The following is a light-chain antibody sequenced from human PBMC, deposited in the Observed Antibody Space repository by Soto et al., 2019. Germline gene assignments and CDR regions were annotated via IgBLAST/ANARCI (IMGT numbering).Light chain of an antibody. Sequence: GDRVAITCRASQHISTYLAWYQQKPGKAPKLLIYKASSLESGVPSRFSGSGSGTEFTLTISSLQPDDFATYYCQQYNSYPLTFGGGTKVDIK. CDR1: QHISTY. J-gene: IGKJ4*01. CDR2: KAS. CDR3: QQYNSYPLT. V-gene: IGKV1-5*03.